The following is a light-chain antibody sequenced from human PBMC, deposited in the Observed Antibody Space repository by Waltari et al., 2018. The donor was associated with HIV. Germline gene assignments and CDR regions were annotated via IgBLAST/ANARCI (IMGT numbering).Light chain of an antibody. CDR2: EVS. V-gene: IGLV2-14*01. Sequence: QSALTQPASVSGSPGQSITISCTGTSSDVGAYKYVSWYQHHPGEAPKLMISEVSNRPAGVSNRFSGSKSGNTASLTISGLQVADEADYYCSSFTSSSIPYVFGTGTKVTVL. J-gene: IGLJ1*01. CDR1: SSDVGAYKY. CDR3: SSFTSSSIPYV.